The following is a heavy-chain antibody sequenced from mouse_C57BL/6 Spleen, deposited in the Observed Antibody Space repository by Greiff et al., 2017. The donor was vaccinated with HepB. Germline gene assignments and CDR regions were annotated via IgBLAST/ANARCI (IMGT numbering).Heavy chain of an antibody. Sequence: VQLQQSGPELVKPGASVKISCKASGYTFTDYYMNWVKQSHGKSLEWIGDINPNNGGTSYNQKFKGKATLTVDKSSSTAYMELRSLTSEDSAVYYCASLGPRDYYAMDYWGQGTSVTVSS. V-gene: IGHV1-26*01. CDR1: GYTFTDYY. D-gene: IGHD4-1*01. CDR3: ASLGPRDYYAMDY. J-gene: IGHJ4*01. CDR2: INPNNGGT.